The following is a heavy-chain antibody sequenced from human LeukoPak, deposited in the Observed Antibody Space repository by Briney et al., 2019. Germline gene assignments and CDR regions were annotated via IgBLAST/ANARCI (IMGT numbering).Heavy chain of an antibody. CDR2: ISGSGGST. CDR1: GFTLSSYA. D-gene: IGHD3-10*01. V-gene: IGHV3-23*01. J-gene: IGHJ4*02. Sequence: GGSLRLSCAASGFTLSSYAMSWVRQAPGKGLEWVSAISGSGGSTYHADSVKGRFTISRDNSKNTLYLQMNSLRAEDTAVYYCAKAGYYYGSGSYYNYWGQGTLVTVSS. CDR3: AKAGYYYGSGSYYNY.